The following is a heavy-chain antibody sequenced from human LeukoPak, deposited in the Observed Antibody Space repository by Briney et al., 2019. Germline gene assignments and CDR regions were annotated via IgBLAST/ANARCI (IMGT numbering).Heavy chain of an antibody. CDR3: ARVIAAYLFDY. CDR1: GGSISSYY. J-gene: IGHJ4*02. CDR2: IYYSGST. V-gene: IGHV4-59*01. D-gene: IGHD6-6*01. Sequence: SETLSLTCTASGGSISSYYWSWIRQPPGKGLEWIGYIYYSGSTNYNPSLKSRVTISVDTSKNQFSLKLSSVTAADTAVYYCARVIAAYLFDYWGQGTLVTVSS.